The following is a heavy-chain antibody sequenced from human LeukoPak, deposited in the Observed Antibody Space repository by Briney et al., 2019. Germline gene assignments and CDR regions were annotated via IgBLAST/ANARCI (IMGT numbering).Heavy chain of an antibody. V-gene: IGHV4-34*01. CDR2: INHSGST. CDR3: ARDYGYSRAFDI. Sequence: PSETLSLTCAVYGGSFSGYYWSWIRQPPGKGLEWIGEINHSGSTNYNPSLKSRVTISVDTSKNQFSLKLSSVTAADTAVYYCARDYGYSRAFDIWGQGTMVTVSS. J-gene: IGHJ3*02. CDR1: GGSFSGYY. D-gene: IGHD5-18*01.